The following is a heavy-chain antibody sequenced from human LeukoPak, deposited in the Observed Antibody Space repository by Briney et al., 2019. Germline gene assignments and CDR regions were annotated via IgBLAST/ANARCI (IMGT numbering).Heavy chain of an antibody. Sequence: SETLSLTCTVSGGSISSYYWSWIRQPPGKGLEWIGYIYYSGSTNYNPSLKSRVTISVDTSKNQFSLKLSSVTAADTAVYYCARYSKGLMVGENYFDYWGQGTLVTVSS. D-gene: IGHD3-16*01. V-gene: IGHV4-59*01. J-gene: IGHJ4*02. CDR2: IYYSGST. CDR3: ARYSKGLMVGENYFDY. CDR1: GGSISSYY.